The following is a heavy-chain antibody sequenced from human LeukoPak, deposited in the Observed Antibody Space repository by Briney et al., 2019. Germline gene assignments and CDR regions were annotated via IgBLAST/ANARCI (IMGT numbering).Heavy chain of an antibody. CDR3: ARDGWFGELDKDHFDY. CDR1: GDSVSSNSAA. V-gene: IGHV6-1*01. J-gene: IGHJ4*02. CDR2: TYYRSKWYN. D-gene: IGHD3-10*01. Sequence: SQTLSLTCAISGDSVSSNSAAWNWIRQSPSRGLEWLGRTYYRSKWYNDYAVSVKSRITINPDTSKNQFSLQLNSVTPEDTAVYYCARDGWFGELDKDHFDYWGQGTLVTVSS.